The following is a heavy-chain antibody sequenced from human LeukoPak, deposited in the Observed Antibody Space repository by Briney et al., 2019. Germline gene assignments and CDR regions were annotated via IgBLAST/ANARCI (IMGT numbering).Heavy chain of an antibody. CDR2: IRYDGSNK. J-gene: IGHJ6*03. CDR3: ARGNQLPLSMDV. CDR1: GFTFSSYG. D-gene: IGHD2-2*01. V-gene: IGHV3-30*02. Sequence: GGSLRLSCAASGFTFSSYGMHWVRQAPGKGLEWVAFIRYDGSNKYYADSVKGRFTISRDNSKNTLYLQMNSLRAEDTAVYYCARGNQLPLSMDVWGKGTTVTVSS.